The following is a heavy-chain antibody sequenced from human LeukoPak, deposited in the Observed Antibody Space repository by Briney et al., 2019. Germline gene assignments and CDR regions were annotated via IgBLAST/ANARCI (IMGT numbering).Heavy chain of an antibody. CDR1: GFTFSSYA. D-gene: IGHD6-19*01. CDR3: AKSGPFLAVAHEPPPAFDY. CDR2: IRGSGGST. V-gene: IGHV3-23*01. Sequence: PGGSLRLSCAASGFTFSSYAMSWVRQAPGKGLEWVSAIRGSGGSTYYADSVKGRFTISRDNSKNTLYLQMNSLRAEDTAVYYCAKSGPFLAVAHEPPPAFDYWGQGTLVTVSS. J-gene: IGHJ4*02.